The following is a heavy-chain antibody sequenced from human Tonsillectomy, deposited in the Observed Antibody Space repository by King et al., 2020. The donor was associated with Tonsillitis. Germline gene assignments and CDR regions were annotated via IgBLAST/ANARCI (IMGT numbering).Heavy chain of an antibody. J-gene: IGHJ6*03. Sequence: QLVQSGAEVKKPGSSVKVSCKASGGTFSSYAISWVRQAPGQGLEWMGRIIPILGIANYAQKFQDRVTITADKSTSTAYMELSSLRSEDTAVYYCARDGGDGYNLYYYYYYMDVWGKGTTVTVSS. CDR1: GGTFSSYA. CDR2: IIPILGIA. D-gene: IGHD5-24*01. CDR3: ARDGGDGYNLYYYYYYMDV. V-gene: IGHV1-69*04.